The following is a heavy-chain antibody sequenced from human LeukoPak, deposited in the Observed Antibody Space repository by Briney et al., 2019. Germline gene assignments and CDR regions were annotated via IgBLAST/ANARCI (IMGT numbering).Heavy chain of an antibody. CDR2: ISAYNGNT. V-gene: IGHV1-18*01. CDR3: ARDQIDYDFWGGYRYYYYYGMDV. Sequence: GASVKVSCKASGYTFTSYGISWVRQAPGQGLEWMGWISAYNGNTNYAQKLQGRVTMTTDTSTSTAYMELRSLRSDDTAVYYCARDQIDYDFWGGYRYYYYYGMDVWGQGTTVTVSS. D-gene: IGHD3-3*01. CDR1: GYTFTSYG. J-gene: IGHJ6*02.